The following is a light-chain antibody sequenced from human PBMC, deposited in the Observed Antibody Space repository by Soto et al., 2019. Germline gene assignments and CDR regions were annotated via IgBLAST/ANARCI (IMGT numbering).Light chain of an antibody. V-gene: IGKV3D-20*01. Sequence: IVLTQSPATPSLSPGERATLSCGASQSVSSSYLARYQQKTGLAPRPLNYDASSRATGIPDRFSGSGSGTDFTLTISRLEPEDFAVYYCKQYCSSLFFGGGTKVEIK. CDR2: DAS. J-gene: IGKJ4*01. CDR1: QSVSSSY. CDR3: KQYCSSLF.